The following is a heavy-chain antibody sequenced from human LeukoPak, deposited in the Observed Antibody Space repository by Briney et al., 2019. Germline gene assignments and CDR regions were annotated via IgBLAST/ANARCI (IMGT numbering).Heavy chain of an antibody. J-gene: IGHJ3*02. V-gene: IGHV3-21*01. D-gene: IGHD3-16*01. CDR2: ITGGGTFT. CDR1: GFSFSQHS. Sequence: GGSLRLSCEASGFSFSQHSMGWVRLAPGKGLECVSSITGGGTFTFYADSVKGRFTVSRDNANNLLFLQLHSLRADDTAIYYCVTGDNPDYTWENHRLDAFDIWGQGTMVTVSS. CDR3: VTGDNPDYTWENHRLDAFDI.